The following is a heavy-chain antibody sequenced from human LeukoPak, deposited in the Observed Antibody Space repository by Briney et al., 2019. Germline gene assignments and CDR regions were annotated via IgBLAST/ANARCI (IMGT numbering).Heavy chain of an antibody. V-gene: IGHV3-11*01. CDR2: ISSSGSTI. Sequence: PGGSLRLSCAASGFTFSDYYMSWIRQAPGKGLEWVSYISSSGSTIYYADSVKGRFTISRDNAKNSLYLQMNSLRAEDTAVYYCARSRYSGYDDYYYYYYGMDVWGQGTTVTVSS. J-gene: IGHJ6*02. D-gene: IGHD5-12*01. CDR3: ARSRYSGYDDYYYYYYGMDV. CDR1: GFTFSDYY.